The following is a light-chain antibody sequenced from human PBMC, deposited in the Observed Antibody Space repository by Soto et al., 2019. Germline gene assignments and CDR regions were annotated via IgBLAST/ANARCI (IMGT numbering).Light chain of an antibody. CDR1: QSVSSSY. V-gene: IGKV3-20*01. CDR2: GAS. CDR3: QQYGSSPPWT. J-gene: IGKJ1*01. Sequence: EIVLTQSPGTLSLSPGERASLSCRASQSVSSSYFAWYQQKPGQAPRLLSYGASSRATGVPGRFSGSGSGTDFTLTISSLEPEDFAVYFCQQYGSSPPWTFGQGTKVEIK.